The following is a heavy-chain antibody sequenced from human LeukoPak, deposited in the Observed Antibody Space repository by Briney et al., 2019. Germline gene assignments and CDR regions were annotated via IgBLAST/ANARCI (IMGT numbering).Heavy chain of an antibody. J-gene: IGHJ4*02. CDR3: ARATPYYVWGSYRSGHLDY. Sequence: GASVKVSCKASGYTFTSYGISWVRQAPGQGLEWMGWISAYNGSTNYAQKLQGRVTMTTDTSTSTAYMELRSLRSDDTAVYYCARATPYYVWGSYRSGHLDYWGQGTLVTVSS. V-gene: IGHV1-18*01. CDR2: ISAYNGST. D-gene: IGHD3-16*02. CDR1: GYTFTSYG.